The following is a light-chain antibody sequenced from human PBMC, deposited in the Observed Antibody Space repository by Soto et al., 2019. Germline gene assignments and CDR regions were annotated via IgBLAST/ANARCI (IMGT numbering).Light chain of an antibody. Sequence: GTLSLSPGERTTLSCRASQSISRYLAWYQQKPGQGPRLLIYGASSRATGAPDRFSGSGSGTDFTLTINRLEPEDFALYDCPQYASSPPPSAQRTK. J-gene: IGKJ1*01. CDR3: PQYASSPPP. V-gene: IGKV3-20*01. CDR1: QSISRY. CDR2: GAS.